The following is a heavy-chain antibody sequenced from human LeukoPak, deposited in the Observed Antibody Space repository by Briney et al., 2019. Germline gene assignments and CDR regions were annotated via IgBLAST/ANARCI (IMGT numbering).Heavy chain of an antibody. J-gene: IGHJ4*02. D-gene: IGHD6-13*01. CDR3: ARSPIAAAGTAFDS. Sequence: PGGSLRLSCAASGFTFSTFGMNWVRQAPGKGPDWVSYISPSGSTIYFTDSVKGRFTISRDNAKNSLYLQMTSLRAEDTAVYYCARSPIAAAGTAFDSWGQGTLVTVSS. V-gene: IGHV3-48*01. CDR2: ISPSGSTI. CDR1: GFTFSTFG.